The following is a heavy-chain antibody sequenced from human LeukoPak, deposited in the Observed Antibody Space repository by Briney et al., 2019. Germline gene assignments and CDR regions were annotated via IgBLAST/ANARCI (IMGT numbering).Heavy chain of an antibody. CDR2: IYYSGST. J-gene: IGHJ4*02. CDR1: GGSISSSSYY. Sequence: SETLSLTCTVSGGSISSSSYYWGWIRQPPGKGLEWIGSIYYSGSTNYNPSLKSRVTISVDTSKNQFSLKLSSVTAADTAVYYCARGHPTTGIAAAPEHYFDYWGQGALVTVSS. V-gene: IGHV4-39*07. CDR3: ARGHPTTGIAAAPEHYFDY. D-gene: IGHD6-13*01.